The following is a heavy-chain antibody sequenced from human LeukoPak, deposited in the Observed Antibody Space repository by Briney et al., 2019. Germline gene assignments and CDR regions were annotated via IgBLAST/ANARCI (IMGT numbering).Heavy chain of an antibody. V-gene: IGHV1-18*01. D-gene: IGHD4-17*01. CDR1: GYTFSNYG. CDR2: ISTYNGNT. J-gene: IGHJ4*02. Sequence: GASVKVSCKASGYTFSNYGIRWVRQAPGQGLGWMGWISTYNGNTNYAQKFQGRVTMTTDTSTSTAYMELRSLRIDDTAVYYCARDDYGDYQRYWGQGTLVTVSS. CDR3: ARDDYGDYQRY.